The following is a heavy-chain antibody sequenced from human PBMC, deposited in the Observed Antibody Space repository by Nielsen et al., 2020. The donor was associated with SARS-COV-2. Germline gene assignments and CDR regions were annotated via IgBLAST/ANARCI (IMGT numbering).Heavy chain of an antibody. D-gene: IGHD6-13*01. V-gene: IGHV3-30-3*01. CDR2: ISYDGSNK. J-gene: IGHJ5*02. Sequence: LSLTCAASGFTFSSYAMHWVRQAPGKGLEWVAVISYDGSNKYYADSVKGRFTISRDNSKNTLYLQMNSLRAEDTAVYYCARDLFMYSSRGDWFDPWGQGTLVTVSS. CDR1: GFTFSSYA. CDR3: ARDLFMYSSRGDWFDP.